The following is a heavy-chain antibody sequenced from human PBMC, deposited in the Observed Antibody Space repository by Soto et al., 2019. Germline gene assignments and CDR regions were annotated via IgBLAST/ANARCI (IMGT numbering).Heavy chain of an antibody. J-gene: IGHJ4*02. Sequence: QVQLVQSGAAVKKPGSSVKVSCKASGGTFSSYAINWVRQAPGQGLEWMGGIIPIFGTPNFAQKFQGRVTISADESTNTAYMDVNSLRSEDTAVYYCAKLSHSATAVPYWGQGTLVIVSS. CDR2: IIPIFGTP. V-gene: IGHV1-69*12. D-gene: IGHD3-10*02. CDR3: AKLSHSATAVPY. CDR1: GGTFSSYA.